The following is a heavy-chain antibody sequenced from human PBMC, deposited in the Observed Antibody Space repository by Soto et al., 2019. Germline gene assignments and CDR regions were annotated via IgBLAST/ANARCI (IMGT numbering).Heavy chain of an antibody. V-gene: IGHV4-31*03. CDR2: IYYSGST. Sequence: QVQLQESGPGLVKPSQTLSLTCTVSGGSISSGGYYWSWIRQHPGKGLEWIGYIYYSGSTYYNPSHRSRVTISVHKSKNQYPLKLSSETAADTGGYYCARAGTSWFDPWGQGTLVTVSS. CDR1: GGSISSGGYY. J-gene: IGHJ5*02. D-gene: IGHD4-17*01. CDR3: ARAGTSWFDP.